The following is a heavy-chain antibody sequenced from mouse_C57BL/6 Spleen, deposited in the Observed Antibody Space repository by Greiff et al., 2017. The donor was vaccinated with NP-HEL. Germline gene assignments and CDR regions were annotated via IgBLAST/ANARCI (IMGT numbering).Heavy chain of an antibody. CDR2: INPNNGGT. CDR1: GYTFTDYY. CDR3: ARRYYYGSSYGYAMDY. V-gene: IGHV1-26*01. D-gene: IGHD1-1*01. Sequence: EVQLQQSGPELVKPGASVKISCKASGYTFTDYYMNWVKQSHGKSLEWIGDINPNNGGTSYNQKFKGKATLTVDKSSSTAYMELRSLTSEDSAVYYCARRYYYGSSYGYAMDYWGQGTSVTVSS. J-gene: IGHJ4*01.